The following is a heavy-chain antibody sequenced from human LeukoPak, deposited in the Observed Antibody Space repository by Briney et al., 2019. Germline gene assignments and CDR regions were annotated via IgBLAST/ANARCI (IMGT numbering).Heavy chain of an antibody. J-gene: IGHJ4*02. D-gene: IGHD3-3*01. V-gene: IGHV4-61*02. CDR2: IYTSGST. CDR3: ARGVVDFWSGYYTRGFDY. CDR1: GGSISSGSYY. Sequence: SETLSPTCTVSGGSISSGSYYWSWIRQPAGKGLEWIGRIYTSGSTNYNPSLKSRVTISVDTSKNQFSLKLSSVTAADTAVYYCARGVVDFWSGYYTRGFDYWGQGTLVTVSS.